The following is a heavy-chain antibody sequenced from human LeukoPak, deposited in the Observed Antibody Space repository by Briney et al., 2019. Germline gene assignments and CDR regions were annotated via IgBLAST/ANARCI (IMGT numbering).Heavy chain of an antibody. CDR1: GYSISSGYY. J-gene: IGHJ4*02. V-gene: IGHV4-38-2*01. CDR2: IYHSGST. D-gene: IGHD4-23*01. CDR3: AAGGNPSDFDY. Sequence: SETLSLTCAVSGYSISSGYYWGWIRQPPGKALEWIGSIYHSGSTYYNPSLKSRVTISVDTSKNQFSLKLSSVTAADTAVYYCAAGGNPSDFDYWGQGTLVTVSS.